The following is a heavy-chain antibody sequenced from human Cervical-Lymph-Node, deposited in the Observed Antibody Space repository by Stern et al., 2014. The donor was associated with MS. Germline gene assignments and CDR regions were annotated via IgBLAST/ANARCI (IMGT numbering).Heavy chain of an antibody. J-gene: IGHJ4*02. CDR2: ISNSGQSI. Sequence: DQLVESGGGLVKPGGSLRLSCAGSGFRFSDFYMTWIRKSPARGLEWVSYISNSGQSIYYADSVKGRFTISRDNAKNSLYLEMNSLRVEDAGTYYCARRKRSYDYWGQGTLVTVSS. V-gene: IGHV3-11*01. CDR1: GFRFSDFY. CDR3: ARRKRSYDY.